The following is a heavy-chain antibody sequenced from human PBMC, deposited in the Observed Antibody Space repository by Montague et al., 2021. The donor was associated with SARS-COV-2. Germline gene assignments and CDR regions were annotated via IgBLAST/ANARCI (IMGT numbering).Heavy chain of an antibody. V-gene: IGHV4-38-2*02. CDR3: ARGRVTRAGFDY. Sequence: SETLSLTCSVSGYFIGTGYYWGWTRQSPGKGLEWIGSNYLHGNAYYNPSRNSRVTISLDTSYNQFSLRLTSVTTSDTAVYYCARGRVTRAGFDYWGQGIRVIVSS. CDR1: GYFIGTGYY. D-gene: IGHD2-21*02. CDR2: NYLHGNA. J-gene: IGHJ4*02.